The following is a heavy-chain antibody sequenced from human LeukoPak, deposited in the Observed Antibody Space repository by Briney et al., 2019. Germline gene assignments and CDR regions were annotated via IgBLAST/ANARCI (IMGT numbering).Heavy chain of an antibody. J-gene: IGHJ3*02. CDR2: IYYSGSA. D-gene: IGHD6-19*01. CDR1: DGSLSSYY. V-gene: IGHV4-59*01. Sequence: SETLSLTCTVSDGSLSSYYWSWIRQTPGKGLEWIGYIYYSGSAHYNPSLKSRVTISVDTSKNQFSLKVTSVTATDTAVYYCARVAAPIAVAGTGAFDIWGQGTLVTVSP. CDR3: ARVAAPIAVAGTGAFDI.